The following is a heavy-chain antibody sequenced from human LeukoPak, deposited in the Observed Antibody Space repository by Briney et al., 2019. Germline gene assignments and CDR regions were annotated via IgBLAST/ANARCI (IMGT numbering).Heavy chain of an antibody. CDR2: ISGSNSYI. CDR3: ARALTTLTYEGY. J-gene: IGHJ4*02. D-gene: IGHD1-1*01. Sequence: GGSLRLSCAASGFTFSDYYMGWIRQAPGKGLEWVSSISGSNSYIFYADSVKGRFTVSRDNAKDSLYLQMNSLRAEDTAVYYCARALTTLTYEGYWGQGTLVTVSS. CDR1: GFTFSDYY. V-gene: IGHV3-11*06.